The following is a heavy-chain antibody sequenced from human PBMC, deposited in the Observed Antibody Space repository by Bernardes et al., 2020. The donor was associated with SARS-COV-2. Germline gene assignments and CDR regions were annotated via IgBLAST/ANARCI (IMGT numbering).Heavy chain of an antibody. J-gene: IGHJ4*02. V-gene: IGHV3-7*04. CDR2: IKQDGSEK. Sequence: GGSLRLSCVDSGFTFSAYWMSWVRQAAGKGLEWVAHIKQDGSEKNYLDSVKGRFIISRDNSKNSLYLEMNSLRAEDTAVYYCAREGSSSFFDYWGPGSPVTVSS. CDR3: AREGSSSFFDY. D-gene: IGHD2-2*01. CDR1: GFTFSAYW.